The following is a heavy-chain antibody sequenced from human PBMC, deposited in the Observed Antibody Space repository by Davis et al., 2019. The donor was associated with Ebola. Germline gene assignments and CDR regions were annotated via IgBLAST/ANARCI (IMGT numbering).Heavy chain of an antibody. Sequence: GESLKISCSASGFPFTTYTLNWVRQAPGKGLEWVGRIKSKTDGGTTDYAAPVKGRFTISRDDSKNTLYLQMNSLKTEDTAVYYCTTVDVDRYLADYYYGMDVWGKGTTVTVSS. J-gene: IGHJ6*04. CDR3: TTVDVDRYLADYYYGMDV. D-gene: IGHD2-15*01. V-gene: IGHV3-15*01. CDR1: GFPFTTYT. CDR2: IKSKTDGGTT.